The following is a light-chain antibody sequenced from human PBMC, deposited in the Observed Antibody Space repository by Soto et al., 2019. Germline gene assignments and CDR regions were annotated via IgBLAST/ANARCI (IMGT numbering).Light chain of an antibody. Sequence: QLVLTQSPSASASLGASVKLTCTLSSGHSRYTIAWHRQQPEKGTRYLMTLHSDGSHSKGDGIPDRFSGSSSGAERYLTISSLQSEDEADYYCQTWGTGIQVFGGGTKLTVL. CDR3: QTWGTGIQV. V-gene: IGLV4-69*01. J-gene: IGLJ3*02. CDR2: LHSDGSH. CDR1: SGHSRYT.